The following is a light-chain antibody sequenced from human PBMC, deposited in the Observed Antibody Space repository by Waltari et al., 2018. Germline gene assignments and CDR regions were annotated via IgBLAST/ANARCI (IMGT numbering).Light chain of an antibody. CDR2: GNS. Sequence: QSLLTQPPSVSGAPGQRVTISCTGSSSNIGAGYDVFWYQHLPGTAPKLLIFGNSIRPSGVPDRFSGSKSGTSASLAIIGLQAEDEADYYCQSYDSSLSVVFGGGTKVTVL. CDR1: SSNIGAGYD. J-gene: IGLJ2*01. CDR3: QSYDSSLSVV. V-gene: IGLV1-40*01.